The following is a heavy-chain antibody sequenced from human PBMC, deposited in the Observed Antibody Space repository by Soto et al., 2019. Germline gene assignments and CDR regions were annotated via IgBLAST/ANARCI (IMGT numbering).Heavy chain of an antibody. CDR1: GFTFSSYW. Sequence: GGSLRLSCAASGFTFSSYWMSWVRQAPGKGLEWVANIKQDGSEKYYVDSVKGRFTISRDNAKNSLYLQMNSLRAEDTAVYYCAKPLTTAQICFDYWGQGTLVTVSS. V-gene: IGHV3-7*03. CDR3: AKPLTTAQICFDY. D-gene: IGHD4-17*01. J-gene: IGHJ4*02. CDR2: IKQDGSEK.